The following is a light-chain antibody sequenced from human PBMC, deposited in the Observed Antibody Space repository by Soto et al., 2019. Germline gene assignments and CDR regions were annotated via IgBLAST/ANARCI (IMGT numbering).Light chain of an antibody. CDR2: DAS. CDR3: QQYASSPLT. CDR1: QSVGRNY. V-gene: IGKV3-20*01. Sequence: EIVLTQTPGTLSVSPGESVTLSCRASQSVGRNYLAWYQQKPGQAPRLLIYDASSRATGIPYRFSGSGSGTDFTLTISRLEPEDFAVYYCQQYASSPLTFGGGAKVETK. J-gene: IGKJ4*01.